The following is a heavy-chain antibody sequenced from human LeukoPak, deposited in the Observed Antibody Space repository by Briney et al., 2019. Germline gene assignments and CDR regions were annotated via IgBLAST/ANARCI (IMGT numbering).Heavy chain of an antibody. CDR1: GFTVSSNS. CDR2: IYSDNT. D-gene: IGHD6-6*01. V-gene: IGHV3-53*01. CDR3: ARVGLSSSSSYYYYYYMDV. J-gene: IGHJ6*03. Sequence: GGSLRLSCTVSGFTVSSNSMSWVRQAPGKGLEWVSFIYSDNTHYSDSVKGRFTISRDNSKNTLYLQMNSLRAEDTAVYYCARVGLSSSSSYYYYYYMDVWGKGTTVTVSS.